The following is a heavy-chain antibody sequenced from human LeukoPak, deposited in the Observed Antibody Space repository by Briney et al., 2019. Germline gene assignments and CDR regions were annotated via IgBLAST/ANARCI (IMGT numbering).Heavy chain of an antibody. CDR2: IYYSGST. J-gene: IGHJ4*02. Sequence: SETLSLTCTVSGGSISSYYWSWIRQPPGKGLEWIGYIYYSGSTNYNPSLKSRVTISVDMSKNQFSLKLSSLTAADTAVYYCAGPRIFFDYWGQGTLVTVSS. CDR1: GGSISSYY. CDR3: AGPRIFFDY. V-gene: IGHV4-59*01. D-gene: IGHD3-3*01.